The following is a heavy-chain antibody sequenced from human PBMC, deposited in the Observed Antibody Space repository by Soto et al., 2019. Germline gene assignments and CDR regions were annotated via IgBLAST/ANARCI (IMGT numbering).Heavy chain of an antibody. V-gene: IGHV3-74*01. D-gene: IGHD2-8*01. CDR2: IDNDGNYI. Sequence: DVQVVESGGGLVQPGESLRLSCAGSGFTFRTYWMHWVRQAPGKGLVWVSRIDNDGNYIISADSVKGRFTISSDNAKNTLYLQMYSLRADDTAVYYCARGGSHHGVDVWGQGTLVTVSS. CDR1: GFTFRTYW. CDR3: ARGGSHHGVDV. J-gene: IGHJ3*01.